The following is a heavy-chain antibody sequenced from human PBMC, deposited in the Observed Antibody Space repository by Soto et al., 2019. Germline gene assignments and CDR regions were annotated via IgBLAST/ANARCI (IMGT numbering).Heavy chain of an antibody. J-gene: IGHJ3*02. D-gene: IGHD2-21*02. CDR2: IYPGDSDT. V-gene: IGHV5-51*01. CDR1: GYSFPSYW. CDR3: ARQGILHDCGGVCYYGFDT. Sequence: PGESLEISCKGSGYSFPSYWIGWVRQMPGKGLEGVGIIYPGDSDTRYSPSFQGQVTIPADKSISTAYLQCSSLRASDTAMHYCARQGILHDCGGVCYYGFDTWGQGTMVTVSS.